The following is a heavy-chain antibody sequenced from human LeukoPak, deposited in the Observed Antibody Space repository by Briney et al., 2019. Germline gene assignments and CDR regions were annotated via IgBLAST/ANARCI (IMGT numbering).Heavy chain of an antibody. CDR2: IYPGDSDT. CDR1: GYSFTSYW. J-gene: IGHJ3*02. V-gene: IGHV5-51*01. D-gene: IGHD2-2*01. Sequence: GESLKISCKGSGYSFTSYWIGWVRQMPGKGLEWMGIIYPGDSDTRYSPSFQGQVTISADKSISTAYLQWSSLKASDTAMYYCASTRGDIVVVPAAKSPPAFDIWGQGTMVTVSS. CDR3: ASTRGDIVVVPAAKSPPAFDI.